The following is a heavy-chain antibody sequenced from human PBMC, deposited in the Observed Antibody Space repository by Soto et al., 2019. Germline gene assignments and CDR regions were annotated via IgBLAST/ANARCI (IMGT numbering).Heavy chain of an antibody. CDR1: GGSFSGYY. CDR2: INHSGST. Sequence: SETLSLTCAVYGGSFSGYYWSWIRQPPGKGLEWIGEINHSGSTNYNPSLKSRVTISVDTSKNQFSLKLSSVTAADTAVYYCARPGRYYYGMDVWGQGTTVTVSS. V-gene: IGHV4-34*01. J-gene: IGHJ6*02. CDR3: ARPGRYYYGMDV.